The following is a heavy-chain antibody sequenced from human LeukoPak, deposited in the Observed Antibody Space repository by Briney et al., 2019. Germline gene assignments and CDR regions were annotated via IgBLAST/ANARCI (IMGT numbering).Heavy chain of an antibody. CDR1: GFTFSSYA. CDR3: AKDLDCSSTSCYPVY. D-gene: IGHD2-2*01. V-gene: IGHV3-23*01. J-gene: IGHJ4*02. CDR2: MSGSGGST. Sequence: GGSLRLSCAASGFTFSSYAMSWVRQAPGKGLEWVSAMSGSGGSTYYADSVKGRFTISRDNSKNTLYLQMNSLRAEDTAVYYCAKDLDCSSTSCYPVYWGQGTLVTVSS.